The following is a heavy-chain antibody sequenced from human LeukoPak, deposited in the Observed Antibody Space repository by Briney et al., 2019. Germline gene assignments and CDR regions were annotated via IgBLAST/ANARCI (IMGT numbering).Heavy chain of an antibody. V-gene: IGHV3-30*03. CDR2: ISYDGSNK. J-gene: IGHJ4*02. CDR3: ARAFGAYGSGSYSPFDY. Sequence: GGSLRLSCAASGFTFSSYGMHWVRQAPGKGLEWVAVISYDGSNKYYADSVKGRFTISRDNSKNTLYLQMNSLRAEDTAVYYCARAFGAYGSGSYSPFDYWGQGTLVTVSS. CDR1: GFTFSSYG. D-gene: IGHD3-10*01.